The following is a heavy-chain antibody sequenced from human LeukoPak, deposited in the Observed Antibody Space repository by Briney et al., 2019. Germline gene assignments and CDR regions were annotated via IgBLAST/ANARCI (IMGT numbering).Heavy chain of an antibody. D-gene: IGHD6-6*01. Sequence: ASVNVSCKASGYTFTAYYIHCVRQAPGQGLEWIGWINPNTGGTDHAQNFQGRVTMTRDTSISAAYMELSNLTYDDTAVYYCARPRYSSASSDYHYYMDVWGKGTTVTVSS. V-gene: IGHV1-2*02. CDR3: ARPRYSSASSDYHYYMDV. CDR1: GYTFTAYY. CDR2: INPNTGGT. J-gene: IGHJ6*03.